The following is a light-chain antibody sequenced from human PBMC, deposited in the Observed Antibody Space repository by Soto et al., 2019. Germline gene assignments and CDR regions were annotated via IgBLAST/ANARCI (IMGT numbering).Light chain of an antibody. CDR2: GAS. CDR3: QQYNAWPLT. V-gene: IGKV3-15*01. J-gene: IGKJ4*01. Sequence: EIVMTQSPATLSVSPGEGATLSCRASQSVSSNLAWYQQKPGQAPWLLIYGASTRATGIPARFSGSGSGTEFTLTINSLQSEDFAIYYCQQYNAWPLTFGGGTKVEIK. CDR1: QSVSSN.